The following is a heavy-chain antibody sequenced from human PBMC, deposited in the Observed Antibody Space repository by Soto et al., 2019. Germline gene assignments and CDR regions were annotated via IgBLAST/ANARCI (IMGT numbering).Heavy chain of an antibody. D-gene: IGHD6-6*01. J-gene: IGHJ1*01. CDR3: AKMGGGNLLKLFHV. CDR1: GFTFSDFA. CDR2: FTAAGRNT. Sequence: GGSLRLSCAASGFTFSDFAMSWVRKAPGKGLEWVSTFTAAGRNTFYADSVKGRFTISRDNSKSTLYLHVNSLRVDDTAVYYCAKMGGGNLLKLFHVWGHGTLVTVSS. V-gene: IGHV3-23*01.